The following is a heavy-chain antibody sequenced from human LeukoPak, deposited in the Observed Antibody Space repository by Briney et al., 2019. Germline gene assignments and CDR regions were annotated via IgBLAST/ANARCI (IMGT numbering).Heavy chain of an antibody. CDR1: GYTFTSYG. J-gene: IGHJ6*02. V-gene: IGHV1-18*04. CDR2: ISAYNGNT. Sequence: ASVTVSCKASGYTFTSYGISWVRQAPGQGLEWMGWISAYNGNTNYAQKLQGRVTITTDTSTSTAYMELRSLRSDDTAVYYCARDRGATVTSGYYYGMDVWGQGTTVTVSS. CDR3: ARDRGATVTSGYYYGMDV. D-gene: IGHD4-17*01.